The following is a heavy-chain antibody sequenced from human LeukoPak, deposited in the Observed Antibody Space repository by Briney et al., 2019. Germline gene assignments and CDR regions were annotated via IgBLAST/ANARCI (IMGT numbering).Heavy chain of an antibody. CDR2: ISYDGSNK. J-gene: IGHJ6*02. CDR1: GFTFSSYA. D-gene: IGHD3-22*01. Sequence: PGGSLRLSCAASGFTFSSYAMHWVRQAPGKGLEWVAVISYDGSNKYYADSVKGRFTISRDNSKNTLYLQMNSLRAEDTAVYYCARALPTQQYHYDSSGIHTYGMDVWGQGTTVTVSS. V-gene: IGHV3-30-3*01. CDR3: ARALPTQQYHYDSSGIHTYGMDV.